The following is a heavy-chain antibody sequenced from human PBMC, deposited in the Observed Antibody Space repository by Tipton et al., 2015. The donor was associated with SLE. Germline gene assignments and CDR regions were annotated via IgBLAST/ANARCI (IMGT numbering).Heavy chain of an antibody. Sequence: SLRLSCAASGFTFSSYGMHWVRQAPGKGLEWVAVIWYDGSNKYYADSVKGRFTISRDNSKNTLYLQMNSLRAEDTAMYYCAKDYCSSTSCFAFDYWGQGTLVTVSS. J-gene: IGHJ4*02. D-gene: IGHD2-2*01. CDR3: AKDYCSSTSCFAFDY. V-gene: IGHV3-30*18. CDR2: IWYDGSNK. CDR1: GFTFSSYG.